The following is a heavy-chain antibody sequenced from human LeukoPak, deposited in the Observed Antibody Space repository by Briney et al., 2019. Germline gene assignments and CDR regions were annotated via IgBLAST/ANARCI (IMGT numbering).Heavy chain of an antibody. CDR2: INPNSGGT. J-gene: IGHJ4*02. D-gene: IGHD5-12*01. CDR3: ARANSGYDPIYFFDY. CDR1: GYTFTSYY. V-gene: IGHV1-2*02. Sequence: GASVKVSCKASGYTFTSYYMHWVRQAPGQGLEWMGWINPNSGGTNYAQKFQGRVTMTRDTSISTAYMELSRLRSDDTAVYYCARANSGYDPIYFFDYWGQGTLVTVSS.